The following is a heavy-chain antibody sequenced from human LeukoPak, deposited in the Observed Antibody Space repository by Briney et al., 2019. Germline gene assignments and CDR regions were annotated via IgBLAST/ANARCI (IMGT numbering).Heavy chain of an antibody. J-gene: IGHJ3*02. CDR3: ARVKMATIVWDAFDI. CDR2: IDPNSGGT. CDR1: GYSFTGYY. D-gene: IGHD5-24*01. V-gene: IGHV1-2*02. Sequence: ASVKVSCKASGYSFTGYYIHWVRQGPGQGLEWMGRIDPNSGGTNYAQKFQGRVTMTRDTSISTAYMELSRLRSDDTAVYYCARVKMATIVWDAFDIWGQGTMVTVSS.